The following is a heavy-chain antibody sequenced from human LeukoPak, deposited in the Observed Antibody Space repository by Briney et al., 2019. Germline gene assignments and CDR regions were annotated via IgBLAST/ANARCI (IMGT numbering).Heavy chain of an antibody. CDR2: IRGSDDST. Sequence: GGSLRLSCAASGFPLRTYAMSWVRQAPGKGLEWVSSIRGSDDSTYYADSVKGRFTISRDNSENTVFLQMNNLRADDTAVYYCAKPSLRDILTGYYSWLFYFDYWGQGTLVLVSS. D-gene: IGHD3-9*01. CDR3: AKPSLRDILTGYYSWLFYFDY. CDR1: GFPLRTYA. V-gene: IGHV3-23*01. J-gene: IGHJ4*02.